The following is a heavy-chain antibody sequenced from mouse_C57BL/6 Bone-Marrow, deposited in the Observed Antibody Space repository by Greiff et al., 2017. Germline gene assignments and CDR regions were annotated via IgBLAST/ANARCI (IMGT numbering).Heavy chain of an antibody. CDR2: IDPANGNT. Sequence: EVKVVESVAELVRPGASVKLSCTASGFNIKNTYMHWVKQRPEQGLEWIGRIDPANGNTKYAPKFQGKATITADTSSNTAYLQLSSLTSEDTAIYYCARGRLRPDWFAYWGQGTLVTVSA. CDR3: ARGRLRPDWFAY. D-gene: IGHD2-4*01. CDR1: GFNIKNTY. J-gene: IGHJ3*01. V-gene: IGHV14-3*01.